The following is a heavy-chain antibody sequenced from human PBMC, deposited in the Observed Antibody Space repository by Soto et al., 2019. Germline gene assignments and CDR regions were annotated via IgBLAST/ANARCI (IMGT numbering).Heavy chain of an antibody. CDR1: GFTFSSYG. J-gene: IGHJ4*02. V-gene: IGHV3-30*18. CDR3: AKDSPPADVVVVPAATLGG. CDR2: ISYDGSNK. Sequence: PGGSLRLSCAASGFTFSSYGMHWVRQAPGKGLEWVAVISYDGSNKYYADSVKGRFTISRDNSKNTLYLQMNSLRAEDTAVYYCAKDSPPADVVVVPAATLGGWGQGTLVTVSS. D-gene: IGHD2-2*01.